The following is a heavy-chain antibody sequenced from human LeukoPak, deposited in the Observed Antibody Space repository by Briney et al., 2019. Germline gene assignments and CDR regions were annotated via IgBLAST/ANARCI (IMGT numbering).Heavy chain of an antibody. CDR2: ISWSSSTI. D-gene: IGHD6-6*01. J-gene: IGHJ4*02. Sequence: PGWSLRLSCAASGFTFSDYYMSWLRQAPGKGLEWVSYISWSSSTICYADSVKGRFTIPRDNAKNSLYLQMNSLRAEDTAVYYCARSSRLTFDYWGQGTLVTVSS. CDR1: GFTFSDYY. CDR3: ARSSRLTFDY. V-gene: IGHV3-11*04.